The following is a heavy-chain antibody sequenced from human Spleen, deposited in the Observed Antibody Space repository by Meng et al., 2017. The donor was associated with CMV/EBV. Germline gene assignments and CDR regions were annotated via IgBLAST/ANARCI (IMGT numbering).Heavy chain of an antibody. D-gene: IGHD3-3*01. CDR3: AKGYYDFWSGYPDY. Sequence: GGSLRLSCAASGFTFDDYAMHWVRQAPGKGLEWVSGISWNSGSIGYADSVKGRFTISRDNAKNSLYLQMNSLRAEDTALYYCAKGYYDFWSGYPDYRGQGTLVTVSS. J-gene: IGHJ4*02. V-gene: IGHV3-9*01. CDR1: GFTFDDYA. CDR2: ISWNSGSI.